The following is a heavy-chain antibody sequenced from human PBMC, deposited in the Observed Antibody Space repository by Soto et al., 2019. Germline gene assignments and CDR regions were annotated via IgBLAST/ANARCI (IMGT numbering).Heavy chain of an antibody. CDR3: AKGSGGTYSAMDV. J-gene: IGHJ6*02. CDR2: ISGSGEST. Sequence: WGSLRLSCAASGFTFNNYGMTWVRRAPGKGLEWVSVISGSGESTYYADSVKGRFTISRDNSKNTVYLQMSSLRAEDTAVYYCAKGSGGTYSAMDVWCPGTTVTVSS. CDR1: GFTFNNYG. V-gene: IGHV3-23*01. D-gene: IGHD1-26*01.